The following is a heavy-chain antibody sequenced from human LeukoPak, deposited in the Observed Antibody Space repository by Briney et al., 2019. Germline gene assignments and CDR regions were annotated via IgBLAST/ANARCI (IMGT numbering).Heavy chain of an antibody. Sequence: SQTLSLTCTVSGGSISSEYRSCIRHLPRKGMEWIGYVYYSGTTNYSPSLKSRVTISVDTSKNQFSLKLSSVSAADTAVYLCARGIHDYGDYGGWYYFDYWGQGTLVTVSS. CDR2: VYYSGTT. CDR1: GGSISSEY. D-gene: IGHD4-17*01. CDR3: ARGIHDYGDYGGWYYFDY. V-gene: IGHV4-59*01. J-gene: IGHJ4*02.